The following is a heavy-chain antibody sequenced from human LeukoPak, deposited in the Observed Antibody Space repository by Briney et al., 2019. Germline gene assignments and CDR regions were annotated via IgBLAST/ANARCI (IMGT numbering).Heavy chain of an antibody. J-gene: IGHJ6*03. V-gene: IGHV1-69*05. CDR2: IIPIFGTA. D-gene: IGHD2-15*01. CDR1: GGTFSSYA. CDR3: AKGYPYYYYMDV. Sequence: GASVKVSCKASGGTFSSYAISWVRQAPGQGLEWMGRIIPIFGTANYAQKFQGRVTITTDESTSTAYTELSSLRSEDTAVYYCAKGYPYYYYMDVWGKGTTVTVSS.